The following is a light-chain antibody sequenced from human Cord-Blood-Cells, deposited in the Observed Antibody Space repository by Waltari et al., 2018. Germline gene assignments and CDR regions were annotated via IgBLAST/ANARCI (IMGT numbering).Light chain of an antibody. J-gene: IGLJ1*01. CDR1: SSDVAGYNY. Sequence: QSALTQPASVSGSPGQSTTIHCTGTSSDVAGYNYVSWYQQHPGKAPKLMIYDVSKRPSGVSNRFSGSKSGNTASLTISGLQAEDEADYYCSSYTSSRVFGTGTKVTVL. V-gene: IGLV2-14*01. CDR2: DVS. CDR3: SSYTSSRV.